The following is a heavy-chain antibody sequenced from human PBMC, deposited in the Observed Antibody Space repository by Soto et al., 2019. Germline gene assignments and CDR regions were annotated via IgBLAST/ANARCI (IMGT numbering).Heavy chain of an antibody. V-gene: IGHV4-31*03. J-gene: IGHJ5*01. CDR3: ATQPRYDSSGYFVS. CDR1: GVSISSGGYY. D-gene: IGHD3-22*01. Sequence: SETLSLTCTVSGVSISSGGYYWTWIRLRAGGGLEWIGDRYYSGSTNYNPSLKARTTISADTSKKQFSLELRSVTAADTAGYYGATQPRYDSSGYFVSWGQGRMVTVSS. CDR2: RYYSGST.